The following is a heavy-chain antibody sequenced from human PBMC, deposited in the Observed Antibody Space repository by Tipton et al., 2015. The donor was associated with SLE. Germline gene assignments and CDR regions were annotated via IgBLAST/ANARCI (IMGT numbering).Heavy chain of an antibody. V-gene: IGHV4-39*07. CDR3: TRDVEFSTVSMFGLVP. Sequence: LRLSCTVSGGSISGSNYYWAWIRQPPEKGLEWVGNLYHTGSTHYNPSLRNRVTISIDTSKNQFFLNLTTLTDADTAIYYCTRDVEFSTVSMFGLVPWGQGLQVTVSS. J-gene: IGHJ4*02. D-gene: IGHD3/OR15-3a*01. CDR2: LYHTGST. CDR1: GGSISGSNYY.